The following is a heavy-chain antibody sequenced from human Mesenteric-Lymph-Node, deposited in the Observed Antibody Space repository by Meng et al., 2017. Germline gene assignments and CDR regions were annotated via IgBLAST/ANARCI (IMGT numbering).Heavy chain of an antibody. CDR1: GGSISSGDYY. D-gene: IGHD3-10*01. Sequence: VQLKESGPGLVQPSQTLSLTCTVSGGSISSGDYYWSWIRQPPGKGLEWIGEIPHRGSSAYNPSLKSRVSMSIDKSKNQFSLKLTSVTAADTAVYHCLRGSGGSVWGQGTLVTVSS. J-gene: IGHJ1*01. CDR2: IPHRGSS. V-gene: IGHV4-30-4*01. CDR3: LRGSGGSV.